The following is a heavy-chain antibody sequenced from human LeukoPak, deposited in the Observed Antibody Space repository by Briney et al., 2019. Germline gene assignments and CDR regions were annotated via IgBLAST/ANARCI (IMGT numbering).Heavy chain of an antibody. CDR2: ITGSGAST. CDR1: GFTFSNAG. V-gene: IGHV3-23*01. Sequence: GGSLRLSCAASGFTFSNAGMTWVRQAPGKGLEWVSSITGSGASTYYADSVKGRFTNSRENSKNTLYLQMNSLRAEDTAVYYCAKLDYYDSHWGQGTLVTVSS. J-gene: IGHJ4*02. D-gene: IGHD3-22*01. CDR3: AKLDYYDSH.